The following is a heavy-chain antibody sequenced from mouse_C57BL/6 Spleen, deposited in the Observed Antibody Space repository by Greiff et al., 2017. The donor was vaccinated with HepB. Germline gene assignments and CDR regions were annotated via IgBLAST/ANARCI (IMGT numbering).Heavy chain of an antibody. CDR3: ARGGLRDGFAY. Sequence: VKLQQSGAELARPGASVKMSCKASGYTFTSYTMHWVKQRPGQGLEWIGYINPSSGYTKYNQKFKDKATLTADKSSSTAYMQLSSLTSEDSAVYYCARGGLRDGFAYWGQGTLVTVSA. V-gene: IGHV1-4*01. CDR2: INPSSGYT. CDR1: GYTFTSYT. D-gene: IGHD2-4*01. J-gene: IGHJ3*01.